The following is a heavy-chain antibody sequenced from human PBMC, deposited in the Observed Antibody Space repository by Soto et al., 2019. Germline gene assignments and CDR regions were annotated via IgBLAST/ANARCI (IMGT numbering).Heavy chain of an antibody. CDR2: ISYDGSNK. CDR3: ARDRAEWELLLSVSLSSFDY. D-gene: IGHD1-26*01. CDR1: GFTFSSYA. V-gene: IGHV3-30-3*01. J-gene: IGHJ4*02. Sequence: GGSLRLSCAASGFTFSSYAMTWVRQAPGKGLEWVAVISYDGSNKYYADSVKGRFTISRDNSKNTLYLQMNSLRAEDTAVYYCARDRAEWELLLSVSLSSFDYWGQGTLVTVSS.